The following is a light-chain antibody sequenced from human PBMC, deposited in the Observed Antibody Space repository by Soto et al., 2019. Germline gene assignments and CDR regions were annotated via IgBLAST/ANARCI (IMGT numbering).Light chain of an antibody. CDR3: QQRSNWPLT. Sequence: EIVLTQSPGTLSLSPVERATLSGMASQSVSSYLAWYQQKPGQAPRLLIYDASNRATGIPARFSGSGSGTDFTLTISSLEPEDFAVYYCQQRSNWPLTFGGGTKVDIK. V-gene: IGKV3-11*01. J-gene: IGKJ4*01. CDR2: DAS. CDR1: QSVSSY.